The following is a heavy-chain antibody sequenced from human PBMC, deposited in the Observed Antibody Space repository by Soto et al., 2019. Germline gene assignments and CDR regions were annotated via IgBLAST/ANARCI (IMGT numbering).Heavy chain of an antibody. D-gene: IGHD1-26*01. Sequence: EVRLLESGGGLVQPGGSLRLACAASGFTFSAYAMSWARQAPGKGLEWVSTISGDGSGTHYADSVRGRFTISGDNSKSTLFLQMESLRVEDTAIYYCDGSDFWGQGTLVTVSS. J-gene: IGHJ4*02. V-gene: IGHV3-23*01. CDR3: DGSDF. CDR1: GFTFSAYA. CDR2: ISGDGSGT.